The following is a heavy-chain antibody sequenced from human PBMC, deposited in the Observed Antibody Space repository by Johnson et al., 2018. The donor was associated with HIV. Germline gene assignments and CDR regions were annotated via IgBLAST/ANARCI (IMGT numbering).Heavy chain of an antibody. CDR2: IRSKTAGGTI. D-gene: IGHD6-19*01. CDR1: GMTFSDLW. Sequence: VQLVESGGGLVKPGGSLRLSCAASGMTFSDLWMNWVRQAPGKGLEWVGRIRSKTAGGTIEYAAPVKGRFTISRDNSKNTLYLQMNSLRVEDTALYYCARDRARWSSGWYNDAFDIWGQGTMVTVSS. CDR3: ARDRARWSSGWYNDAFDI. V-gene: IGHV3-15*05. J-gene: IGHJ3*02.